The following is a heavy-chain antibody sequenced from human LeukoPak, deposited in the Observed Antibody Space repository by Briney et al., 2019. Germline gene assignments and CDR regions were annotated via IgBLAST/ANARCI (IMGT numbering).Heavy chain of an antibody. CDR3: ARDSFYYDSSGYHYGMDV. CDR2: IYSGGST. D-gene: IGHD3-22*01. V-gene: IGHV3-66*01. CDR1: EFTVSSNY. J-gene: IGHJ6*02. Sequence: GGSLRLSCAASEFTVSSNYMSWVRQAPGKGLEWVSVIYSGGSTYYADSVKGRFIISRDNSKNTLYLQMNSLRAEDTAVYYCARDSFYYDSSGYHYGMDVWGQGTTVTVSS.